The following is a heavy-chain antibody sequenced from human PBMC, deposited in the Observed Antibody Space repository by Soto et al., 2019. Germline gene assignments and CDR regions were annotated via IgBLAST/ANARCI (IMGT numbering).Heavy chain of an antibody. J-gene: IGHJ4*02. CDR3: ARGFSYASLGY. Sequence: EEQLVESGGALVQPGGSLKLSGATSDFPFSGLAMSWVRQVQGRGLEWISYIIKNESPKYYADSVKGRFTISRDNAKNSVYLEMNSLREEDTGVYYCARGFSYASLGYWGQGTLITVSS. CDR2: IIKNESPK. V-gene: IGHV3-48*02. D-gene: IGHD5-18*01. CDR1: DFPFSGLA.